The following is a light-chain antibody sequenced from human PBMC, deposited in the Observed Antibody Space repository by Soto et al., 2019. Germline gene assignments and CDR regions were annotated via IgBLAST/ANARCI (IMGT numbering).Light chain of an antibody. J-gene: IGLJ1*01. CDR3: CSYAGSYTGV. Sequence: QSALTQPRSVSGSPGQSVTISCPGTSSDVGGYNFVSWYQQHPGKAPKVMIYDVSNRPSGVPDRFSGSKSGNTASLTISGLQAEDEADYYCCSYAGSYTGVFGTGTKVTVL. CDR2: DVS. V-gene: IGLV2-11*01. CDR1: SSDVGGYNF.